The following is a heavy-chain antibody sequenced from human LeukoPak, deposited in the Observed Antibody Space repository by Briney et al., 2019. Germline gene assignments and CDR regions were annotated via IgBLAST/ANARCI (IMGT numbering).Heavy chain of an antibody. D-gene: IGHD3-22*01. V-gene: IGHV1-8*01. Sequence: GASVEVSCKASGYTLTSYDINWVRQATGQGLEWMGWRNPNSGNTGYAQKFQGRVTMTRNTSISTAYMELSSLRSEDTAVYYCARGLSSGYYWSYYYYGMDVWGQGITVTVSS. CDR2: RNPNSGNT. CDR1: GYTLTSYD. CDR3: ARGLSSGYYWSYYYYGMDV. J-gene: IGHJ6*02.